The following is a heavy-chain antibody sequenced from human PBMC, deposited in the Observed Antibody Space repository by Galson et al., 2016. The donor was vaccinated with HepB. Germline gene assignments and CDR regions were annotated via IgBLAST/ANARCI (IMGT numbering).Heavy chain of an antibody. V-gene: IGHV3-30-3*01. D-gene: IGHD5-18*01. CDR1: GFTFSSYA. CDR2: ISYDGSNK. J-gene: IGHJ6*03. Sequence: SLRLSCAASGFTFSSYAMHWVRQAPGKGLEWVAVISYDGSNKYYADSVKGRFTISRDNSKNTLYLQMNSLRAEDTAVYYCATDWRSGYNSPFYYYMDVWGKGTTVTVSS. CDR3: ATDWRSGYNSPFYYYMDV.